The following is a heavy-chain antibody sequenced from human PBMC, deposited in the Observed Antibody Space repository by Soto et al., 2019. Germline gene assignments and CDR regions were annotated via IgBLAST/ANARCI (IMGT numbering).Heavy chain of an antibody. CDR2: IYSGGNT. D-gene: IGHD6-13*01. V-gene: IGHV3-53*01. CDR1: GFTVSNDY. CDR3: ARDPPGIAASGAGG. J-gene: IGHJ4*02. Sequence: GGSLRLSCAASGFTVSNDYMRWVRQAPGKGLEWVSLIYSGGNTHYADSVKGRFTISRDNSKNTLFLQMNSLRVEDTAVYYCARDPPGIAASGAGGWGQGTLVTVSS.